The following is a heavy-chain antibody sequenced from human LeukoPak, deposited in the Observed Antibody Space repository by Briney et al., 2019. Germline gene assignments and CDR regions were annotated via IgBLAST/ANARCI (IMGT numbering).Heavy chain of an antibody. Sequence: SVKVSCKASGDTSPTYGISWVRQAPGQGLEWMGGIIPIFGTANYAQKFQGRVTITADESTSTAYMELSSLRSEDTAVYYCARARSQGSSWTNYYDAFDIWGQGTMVTVSS. CDR1: GDTSPTYG. D-gene: IGHD6-13*01. CDR2: IIPIFGTA. CDR3: ARARSQGSSWTNYYDAFDI. J-gene: IGHJ3*02. V-gene: IGHV1-69*13.